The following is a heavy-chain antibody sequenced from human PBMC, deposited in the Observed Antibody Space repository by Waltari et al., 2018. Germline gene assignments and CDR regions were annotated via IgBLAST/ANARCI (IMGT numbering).Heavy chain of an antibody. CDR2: IYASGST. V-gene: IGHV4-4*07. D-gene: IGHD3-3*01. CDR1: CGPISSYY. CDR3: AGSSNFGIYGLDV. Sequence: QVQLQESGPGLVKPSETLSLICNISCGPISSYYWNWIRQPAGKGLEWIGRIYASGSTSYNPSLESRISMSVDTSKNHFSLKLSSVTAADTGVYYCAGSSNFGIYGLDVWGQGTTVVVSS. J-gene: IGHJ6*02.